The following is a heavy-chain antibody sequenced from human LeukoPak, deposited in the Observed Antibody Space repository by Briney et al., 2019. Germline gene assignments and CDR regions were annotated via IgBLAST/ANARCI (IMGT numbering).Heavy chain of an antibody. D-gene: IGHD2-15*01. CDR1: GFTFNTYG. V-gene: IGHV1-18*01. CDR2: ISAYNYNT. Sequence: ASVKVSCKTSGFTFNTYGISWVRQAPGQGLEWMGWISAYNYNTSYAQTFQGRITMTTDTSTSAAYMELRSLTYDDTAVYYCARDCSGASCFGDFWGQGTLVTVSS. J-gene: IGHJ4*02. CDR3: ARDCSGASCFGDF.